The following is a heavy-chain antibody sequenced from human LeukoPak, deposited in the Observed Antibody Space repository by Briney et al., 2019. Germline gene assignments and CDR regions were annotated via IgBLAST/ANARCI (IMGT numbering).Heavy chain of an antibody. Sequence: SETLSLTCSVSGASINDYYWIWIRQPPGKGLEWLGYVYHTGTSGYHPSLKSRVAMSLDTSKNQVSLKLSSVTAADTAVYFCTRVVNGGHFDSWGQGTLVTVSS. J-gene: IGHJ4*02. V-gene: IGHV4-59*12. CDR1: GASINDYY. CDR2: VYHTGTS. CDR3: TRVVNGGHFDS. D-gene: IGHD2-8*01.